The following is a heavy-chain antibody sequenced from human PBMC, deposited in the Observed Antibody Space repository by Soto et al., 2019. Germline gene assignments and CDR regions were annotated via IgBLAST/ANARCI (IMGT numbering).Heavy chain of an antibody. V-gene: IGHV3-23*01. CDR3: DKPPEDSSSWYVPLYYYGMEA. CDR2: ISGSVGIT. J-gene: IGHJ6*02. CDR1: GFTFSSYA. D-gene: IGHD6-13*01. Sequence: PWGSLRLSCAASGFTFSSYAMSWVRQAPGKGLEWVSAISGSVGITYYADSVKGRFTISRDNSKNTLHLQMNSLRAEDTAVYYCDKPPEDSSSWYVPLYYYGMEAWGQGTTVTVSS.